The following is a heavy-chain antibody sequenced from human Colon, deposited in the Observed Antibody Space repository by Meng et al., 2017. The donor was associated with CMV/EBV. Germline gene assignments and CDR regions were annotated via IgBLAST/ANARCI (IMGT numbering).Heavy chain of an antibody. V-gene: IGHV3-23*01. J-gene: IGHJ6*02. CDR3: ARDNYYGMDV. CDR2: ISGNGINK. CDR1: GFDFKFYA. Sequence: GESLKISCAASGFDFKFYAMTWVRQAPGKGLEWVSLISGNGINKYYADSVKGRFTISRDNSKNTVHLQMNSLRAEDTAEYYCARDNYYGMDVWGQGTTVTVSS.